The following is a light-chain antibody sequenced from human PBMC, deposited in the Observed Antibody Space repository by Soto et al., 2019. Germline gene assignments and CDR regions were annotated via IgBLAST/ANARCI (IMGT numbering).Light chain of an antibody. J-gene: IGLJ2*01. V-gene: IGLV2-18*02. CDR2: EVS. CDR3: SSYTSSTTFVV. Sequence: QSALTQPPSVSGSPGQSVTISCTGTSSDVGSYNRVSWYQQPPGTAPKLMIYEVSNRPSGVPDRFSGSKSGNTASLTISGLQAEDEGDYDCSSYTSSTTFVVFGGGTKLTVL. CDR1: SSDVGSYNR.